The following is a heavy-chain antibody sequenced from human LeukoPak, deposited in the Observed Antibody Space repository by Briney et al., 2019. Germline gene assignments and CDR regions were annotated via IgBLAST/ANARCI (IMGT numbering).Heavy chain of an antibody. CDR2: ISAYNGNT. J-gene: IGHJ3*02. D-gene: IGHD3-22*01. CDR1: GYTFTGYY. CDR3: ASNYYDSSGYYYPHAFDI. V-gene: IGHV1-18*04. Sequence: ASVKVSCKASGYTFTGYYMHWVRQAPGQGLEWMGWISAYNGNTNYAQKLQGRVTMTTDTSTSTAYMELRSLRSDDTAVYYCASNYYDSSGYYYPHAFDIWGQGTMVTVSS.